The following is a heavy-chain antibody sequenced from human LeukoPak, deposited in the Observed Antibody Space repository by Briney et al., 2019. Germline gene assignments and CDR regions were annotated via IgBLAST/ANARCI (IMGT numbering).Heavy chain of an antibody. D-gene: IGHD2/OR15-2a*01. J-gene: IGHJ4*02. CDR2: FDPEDGET. V-gene: IGHV1-24*01. Sequence: EASVKVSCKVSGYTLTELSMHWVRQAPGKGLEWMGGFDPEDGETTYAQKFQGRVTMTEDTSTDTAYMELSSLRSEDTAVYYCATVHFRRGIHFDYWGQGTLVTVSS. CDR1: GYTLTELS. CDR3: ATVHFRRGIHFDY.